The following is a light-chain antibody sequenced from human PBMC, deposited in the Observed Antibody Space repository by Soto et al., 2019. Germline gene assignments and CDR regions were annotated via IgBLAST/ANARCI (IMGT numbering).Light chain of an antibody. Sequence: IVLTQSPAILSLSPGERATLSCRASQSVSSYLAWYQQKPGQAPRLLIYDASNRATGIPARFSGSGSGTDFTLTISSLEPEDFAVYYCQQRSNWPVTFGQGTKLEIK. CDR3: QQRSNWPVT. CDR2: DAS. V-gene: IGKV3-11*01. J-gene: IGKJ2*01. CDR1: QSVSSY.